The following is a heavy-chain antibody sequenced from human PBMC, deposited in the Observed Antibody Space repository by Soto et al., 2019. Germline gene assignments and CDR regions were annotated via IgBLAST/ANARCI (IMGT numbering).Heavy chain of an antibody. CDR2: INHSGST. Sequence: SATLARSWAVYGGSFSWYYWSWIRQPPGKGLEWIGEINHSGSTNYNPSLKSRVTISVDTSKNQFSLKLSSVTAADTAVYYCARGYCSSTSCYTRFDPWGQGTLVTVSS. V-gene: IGHV4-34*01. CDR1: GGSFSWYY. J-gene: IGHJ5*02. CDR3: ARGYCSSTSCYTRFDP. D-gene: IGHD2-2*02.